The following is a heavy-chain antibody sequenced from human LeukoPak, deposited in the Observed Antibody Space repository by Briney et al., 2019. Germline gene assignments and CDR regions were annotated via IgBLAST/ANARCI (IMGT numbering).Heavy chain of an antibody. CDR3: ARGEMATTYYYYYYYMDV. CDR2: IYYSGST. Sequence: SETLSLTCTVSGYSISSGYYWGWIRQPPGKGLEWIGYIYYSGSTNYNPSLKSRVTISVDTSKNQFSLKLSSVTAADTAVYYCARGEMATTYYYYYYYMDVWGKGTTVTISS. V-gene: IGHV4-38-2*02. D-gene: IGHD5-24*01. J-gene: IGHJ6*03. CDR1: GYSISSGYY.